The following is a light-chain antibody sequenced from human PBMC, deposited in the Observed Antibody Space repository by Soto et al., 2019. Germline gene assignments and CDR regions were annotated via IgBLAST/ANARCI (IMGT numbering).Light chain of an antibody. Sequence: EIVWTQSPGTLSLSPGARATLSCRASQTFSSSYLAWYQQKPGQAPRLLIYGASSRATGIPDRFSESGSGTDFTLTVSRVEPEDFAVYYCRQHGSSPVTFGQGTRLEIK. J-gene: IGKJ5*01. V-gene: IGKV3-20*01. CDR2: GAS. CDR1: QTFSSSY. CDR3: RQHGSSPVT.